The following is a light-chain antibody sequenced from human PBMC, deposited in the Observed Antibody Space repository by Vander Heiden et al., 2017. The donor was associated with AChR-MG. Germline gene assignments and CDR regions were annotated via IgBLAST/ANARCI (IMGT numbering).Light chain of an antibody. J-gene: IGLJ2*01. V-gene: IGLV1-40*01. Sequence: QSVLTQPPSVSGAPGQRVTIPCPGSSSNLGAGYDVHWFQQLPKTAPKLVIANNFDRPSGVPDRFSGSKSGTSASLTITGLQAEDEADYYCQSYDSSLNGVFGGGTKVTVL. CDR3: QSYDSSLNGV. CDR2: NNF. CDR1: SSNLGAGYD.